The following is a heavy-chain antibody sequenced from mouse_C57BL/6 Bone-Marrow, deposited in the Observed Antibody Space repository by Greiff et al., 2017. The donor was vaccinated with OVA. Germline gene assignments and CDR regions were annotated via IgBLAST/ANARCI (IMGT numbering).Heavy chain of an antibody. D-gene: IGHD2-4*01. CDR2: ISSGSSTI. CDR1: GFTFSDYG. V-gene: IGHV5-17*01. J-gene: IGHJ3*01. Sequence: EVQVVESGGGLVKPGGSLKLSCAASGFTFSDYGMHWVRQAPEKGLEWVAYISSGSSTIYYADTVKGRFTISRDNAKNTLFLQMTSLRSEDTAMYYCARLGYDYDVTWFAYWGQGTLVTVSA. CDR3: ARLGYDYDVTWFAY.